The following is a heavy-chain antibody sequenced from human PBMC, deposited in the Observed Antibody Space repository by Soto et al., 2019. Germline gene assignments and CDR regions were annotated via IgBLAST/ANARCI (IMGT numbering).Heavy chain of an antibody. D-gene: IGHD2-15*01. CDR3: ARQVVVVAATPTPIIDY. Sequence: QVQLVESGGGVVQPGRSLRLSCAASGFTFSSYAMHWVRQAPGKGLERVAVISYDGSNKYYADSVKGRFTISRDNSKNTLYLQMNSLRAEDTAVYYCARQVVVVAATPTPIIDYWGQGTLVTVSS. CDR2: ISYDGSNK. CDR1: GFTFSSYA. V-gene: IGHV3-30-3*01. J-gene: IGHJ4*02.